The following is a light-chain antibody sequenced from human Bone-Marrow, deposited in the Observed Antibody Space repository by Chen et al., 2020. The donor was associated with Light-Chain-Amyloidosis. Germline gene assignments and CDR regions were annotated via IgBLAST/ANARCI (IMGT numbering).Light chain of an antibody. J-gene: IGKJ2*01. CDR1: QSVNTN. CDR2: GAF. CDR3: QQYNNWPRT. V-gene: IGKV3-15*01. Sequence: EIVMTQSPATLSVSPGERATLSCRASQSVNTNLAWYQQKPGHAPRLLIFGAFTRATGVPARFSGRGSGTYVTLTIRSLQAEDFAVYYCQQYNNWPRTFGQWSKLEIK.